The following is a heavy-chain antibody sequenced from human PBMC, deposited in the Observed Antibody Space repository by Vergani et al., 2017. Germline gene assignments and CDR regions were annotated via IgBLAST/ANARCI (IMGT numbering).Heavy chain of an antibody. Sequence: EVQLLESGGGLVKPGGSLRLSCAASGFTFSNAWMSWVRQAPGKGLEWVGRIKSKTDGGTTDYAAPVKGRFTISRDDSKNTLYLQMNSLKTEDTAVYYCTTEELGSPYYDFWSCYYTWGQGTLVTVSS. CDR3: TTEELGSPYYDFWSCYYT. CDR1: GFTFSNAW. D-gene: IGHD3-3*01. CDR2: IKSKTDGGTT. V-gene: IGHV3-15*01. J-gene: IGHJ5*02.